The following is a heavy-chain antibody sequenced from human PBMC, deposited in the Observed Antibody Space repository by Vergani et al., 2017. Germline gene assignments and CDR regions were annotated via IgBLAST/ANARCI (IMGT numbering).Heavy chain of an antibody. D-gene: IGHD6-13*01. CDR3: ARERGVQQRGYYYYDMDV. CDR1: GFTFSSYG. V-gene: IGHV3-33*01. J-gene: IGHJ6*03. CDR2: IWYDGSNK. Sequence: VQLVESGGGVVQPGRSLRLSCAASGFTFSSYGMHWVRQAPGKGLEWVAVIWYDGSNKYYADSVTGRFTISRDNSKNTLYLQMNSLRAEDTAVYYCARERGVQQRGYYYYDMDVWGKGTTVTVSS.